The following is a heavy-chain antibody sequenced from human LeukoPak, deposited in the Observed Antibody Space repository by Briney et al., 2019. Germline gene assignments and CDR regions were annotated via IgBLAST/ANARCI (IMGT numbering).Heavy chain of an antibody. CDR1: AGSISSSDYY. D-gene: IGHD3-22*01. CDR3: SRLTHSYYSDTSGYYPYYYMDV. V-gene: IGHV4-39*02. J-gene: IGHJ6*03. CDR2: ISYSGNT. Sequence: SGTLSLTCTVSAGSISSSDYYWGWIRQSPGKGLAWIGRISYSGNTYYNPSLKSRVTISVDTSKNHFSLRLSSVTAADTAVYFCSRLTHSYYSDTSGYYPYYYMDVWGEGTTVTVSS.